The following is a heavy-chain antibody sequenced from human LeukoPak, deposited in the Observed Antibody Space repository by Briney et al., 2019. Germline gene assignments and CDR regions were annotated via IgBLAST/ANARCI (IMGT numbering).Heavy chain of an antibody. CDR1: GYTFTSYD. J-gene: IGHJ4*02. Sequence: SVKVSCKASGYTFTSYDINGVRQATGQGLEWMGWMNPNSGNTGYAQKFQSRVISTRNTSISTAYMELSSLRSEDTAVYYCARAQSIAAADHFDYWGQGTLVTVSS. CDR2: MNPNSGNT. V-gene: IGHV1-8*03. D-gene: IGHD6-13*01. CDR3: ARAQSIAAADHFDY.